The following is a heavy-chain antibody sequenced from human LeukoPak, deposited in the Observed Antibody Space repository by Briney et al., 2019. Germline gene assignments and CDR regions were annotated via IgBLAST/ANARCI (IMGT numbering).Heavy chain of an antibody. J-gene: IGHJ4*02. V-gene: IGHV3-9*01. CDR1: GFTFDDYA. D-gene: IGHD4/OR15-4a*01. CDR2: ISWNSGSI. CDR3: AKDRGATGN. Sequence: GGSLRLSCAASGFTFDDYAMHWVRQAPGKGLEWVSGISWNSGSIGYADSVKGRFTISRDNAKNSLYLQMNSLRAEDTAVYYCAKDRGATGNWGQGNLVTASS.